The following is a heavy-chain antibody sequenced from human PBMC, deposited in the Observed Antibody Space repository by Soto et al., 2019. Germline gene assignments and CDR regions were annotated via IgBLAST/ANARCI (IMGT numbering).Heavy chain of an antibody. CDR3: TTAYYDFWSGNYYFDY. V-gene: IGHV3-15*01. J-gene: IGHJ4*02. Sequence: RLSCAASGFTFSNAWMSWVRQAPGKGLEWVGRIKSKTDGGTTDYAAPVKGRFTISRDDSKNTLYLQMNSLKTEDTAVYYCTTAYYDFWSGNYYFDYWGQGTLVTVSS. CDR2: IKSKTDGGTT. CDR1: GFTFSNAW. D-gene: IGHD3-3*01.